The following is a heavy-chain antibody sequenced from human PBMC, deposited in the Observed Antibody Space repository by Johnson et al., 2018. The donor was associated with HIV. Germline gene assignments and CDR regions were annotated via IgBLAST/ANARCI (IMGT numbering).Heavy chain of an antibody. CDR2: MNWNGGST. CDR3: ARDAIALAVRCAFDI. Sequence: VQLVESGGGWEQPGRSLRLSCPASGFTFDDYGMSWVRQAPGKGVEWVSGMNWNGGSTGYADPVKVRFTISRDNAKTPLYIQMNSLRAEDTAFDYCARDAIALAVRCAFDIWGQGTMVTVSS. CDR1: GFTFDDYG. J-gene: IGHJ3*02. V-gene: IGHV3-20*04. D-gene: IGHD6-19*01.